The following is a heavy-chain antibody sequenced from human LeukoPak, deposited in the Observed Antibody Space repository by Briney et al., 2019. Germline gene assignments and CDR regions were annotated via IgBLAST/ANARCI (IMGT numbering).Heavy chain of an antibody. D-gene: IGHD6-13*01. CDR2: INAGNGNT. V-gene: IGHV1-3*01. Sequence: ASVKVSCKASGYTFTSYAMHWVRQAPGQRLEWMGWINAGNGNTKYSQKFHGRVTITRDTSASTAYMELSSLRSEDTAVYYCARVPQQLGPPGAFDIWGQGTMVTVSS. CDR1: GYTFTSYA. CDR3: ARVPQQLGPPGAFDI. J-gene: IGHJ3*02.